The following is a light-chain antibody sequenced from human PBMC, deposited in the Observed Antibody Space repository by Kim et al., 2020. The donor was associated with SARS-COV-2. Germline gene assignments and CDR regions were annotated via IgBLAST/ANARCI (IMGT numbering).Light chain of an antibody. J-gene: IGLJ2*01. V-gene: IGLV1-36*01. Sequence: HRVTISCSGSSSNIGNNAVNWYQQLPGKAPKLLIYYDDLLPSGVSDRFSGSKSGTSASLAISGLQSEDEADYYCAAWDDSLNGQVFGGGTQLTVL. CDR3: AAWDDSLNGQV. CDR1: SSNIGNNA. CDR2: YDD.